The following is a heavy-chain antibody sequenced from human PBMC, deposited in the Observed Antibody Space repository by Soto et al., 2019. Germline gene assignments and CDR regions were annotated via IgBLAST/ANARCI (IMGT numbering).Heavy chain of an antibody. Sequence: QLQLQESGPGLVKPSETLSLTCTVSGGSISSSSYYWGWIRQPPGKGLEWIGSIYYSGSTYYNPSLKSRVTLSVDTSKNQCSLKLSSLTAADTAVEYWARRWDITMVATFDYWGQGTLVTVSS. CDR2: IYYSGST. J-gene: IGHJ4*02. CDR3: ARRWDITMVATFDY. CDR1: GGSISSSSYY. V-gene: IGHV4-39*01. D-gene: IGHD5-18*01.